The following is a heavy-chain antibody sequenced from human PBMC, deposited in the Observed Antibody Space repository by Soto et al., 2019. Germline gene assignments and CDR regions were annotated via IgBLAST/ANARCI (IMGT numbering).Heavy chain of an antibody. V-gene: IGHV4-30-2*01. CDR2: IYHSGNT. J-gene: IGHJ4*01. Sequence: QLQLQESGSGLVKPSQTLSLPCAVSGGSISSGGYSWNWIRQPPRQGLEWIGYIYHSGNTYYNPSLKNRVTISVDRSKNLFSLKLSAVADADTAVYYCARARDYGDFPNYYFDFWGHGTLVNVSS. D-gene: IGHD4-17*01. CDR1: GGSISSGGYS. CDR3: ARARDYGDFPNYYFDF.